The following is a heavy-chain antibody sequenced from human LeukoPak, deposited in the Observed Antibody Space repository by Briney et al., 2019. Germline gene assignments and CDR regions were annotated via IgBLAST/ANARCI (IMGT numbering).Heavy chain of an antibody. V-gene: IGHV3-23*01. CDR2: ISGSDST. CDR1: GFTFSSYA. Sequence: GGSLRLSCAASGFTFSSYAISWVRQAPGKGLEWVSTISGSDSTYYADSVKGRFTISRDNSKNTLYLQMNSLRAEDTAVYYCAKAYGDYVVASFDIWGQGTMVTVSS. D-gene: IGHD4-17*01. J-gene: IGHJ3*02. CDR3: AKAYGDYVVASFDI.